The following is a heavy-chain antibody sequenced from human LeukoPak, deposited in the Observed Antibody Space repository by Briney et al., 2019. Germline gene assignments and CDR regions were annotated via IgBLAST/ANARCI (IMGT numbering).Heavy chain of an antibody. V-gene: IGHV3-7*01. CDR2: IKQDGSEK. CDR1: GFTFGSYW. D-gene: IGHD6-13*01. J-gene: IGHJ5*02. CDR3: ARARSSSWLDP. Sequence: GGSLRLSCAASGFTFGSYWMSWVRQAPGKGLEWVANIKQDGSEKYYVDSVKGRFTISRDNAKNSLYLQMNSLRAEDTAVYYCARARSSSWLDPWGQGTLVTVSS.